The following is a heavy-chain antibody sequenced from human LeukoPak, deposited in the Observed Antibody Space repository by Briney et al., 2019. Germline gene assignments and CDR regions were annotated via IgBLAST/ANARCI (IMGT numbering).Heavy chain of an antibody. J-gene: IGHJ3*02. CDR1: GFTFSSYS. CDR3: ARDRREVGDAFDI. CDR2: ISSSSSYI. Sequence: GGSLRLSCAASGFTFSSYSMNWVRQAPGKGLEWVSSISSSSSYIYYADSVKGRFTISRDNAKNSLYLQMNSLGAEDTAVYYCARDRREVGDAFDIWGQGTMVTVSS. V-gene: IGHV3-21*01. D-gene: IGHD1-26*01.